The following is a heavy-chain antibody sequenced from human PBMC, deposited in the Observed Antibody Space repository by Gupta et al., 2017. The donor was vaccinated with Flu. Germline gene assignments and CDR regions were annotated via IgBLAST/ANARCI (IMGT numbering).Heavy chain of an antibody. CDR3: ARHSSSWYWGYFDY. CDR2: IYYSGST. CDR1: GGSISRYY. J-gene: IGHJ4*02. Sequence: QVQLQESGPGLVKPSETLSLTCTVSGGSISRYYWSWIRQPPGKGLEWIGYIYYSGSTNYNPSLKSRVTISVDTSKNQFSLKLSSVTAADTAVYYCARHSSSWYWGYFDYWGQGTLVTVSS. V-gene: IGHV4-59*08. D-gene: IGHD6-13*01.